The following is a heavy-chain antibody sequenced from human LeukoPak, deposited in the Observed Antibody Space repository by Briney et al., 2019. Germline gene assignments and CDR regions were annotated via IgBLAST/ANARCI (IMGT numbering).Heavy chain of an antibody. D-gene: IGHD4/OR15-4a*01. CDR3: VRSTGKFYYGADV. CDR1: GFTFSSYA. V-gene: IGHV3-30*04. CDR2: ISYDGRNN. Sequence: SGGSLRLSCAASGFTFSSYAMYWVRQAPGEGLEWVAAISYDGRNNYCADSVKGRLTIARDNSKNTLYLQMSSLRAEDTAVYYCVRSTGKFYYGADVWGQGTTVTVSS. J-gene: IGHJ6*02.